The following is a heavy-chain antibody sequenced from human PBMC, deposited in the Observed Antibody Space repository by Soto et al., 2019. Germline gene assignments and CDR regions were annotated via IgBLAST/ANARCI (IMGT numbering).Heavy chain of an antibody. Sequence: SETLSLTCSVSGDSISTVGYFWAWIRQPPGQALEYIGYIYKSATTYYNPSFESRVAISLDTSKSQFSLNVTSVTAADTAVDFCARGRDSVTGSCSPNWFDSWGQGTLVTVSS. CDR1: GDSISTVGYF. CDR3: ARGRDSVTGSCSPNWFDS. D-gene: IGHD1-20*01. V-gene: IGHV4-30-4*01. J-gene: IGHJ5*01. CDR2: IYKSATT.